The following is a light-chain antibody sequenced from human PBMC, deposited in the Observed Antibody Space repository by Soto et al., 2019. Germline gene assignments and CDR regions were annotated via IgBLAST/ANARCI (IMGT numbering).Light chain of an antibody. Sequence: EIMMPQSPTTLSVSPGERATLSCRASQSVSSSYLAWYQQKPGQAPRLLIYGASSRATGIPDRFSGSGSGTDFTLTISRLEPEDFAVYYCQQYGSVFGQGTGLEIK. CDR1: QSVSSSY. J-gene: IGKJ5*01. CDR3: QQYGSV. V-gene: IGKV3-20*01. CDR2: GAS.